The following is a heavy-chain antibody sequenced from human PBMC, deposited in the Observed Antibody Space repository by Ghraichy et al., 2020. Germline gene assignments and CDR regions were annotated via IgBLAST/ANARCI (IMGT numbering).Heavy chain of an antibody. J-gene: IGHJ4*02. Sequence: SQTLSLTCAVYGGSFSGYYWSWIRQPPGKGLEWIGEINHSGSTNYNPSLKSRVTISVDTSKNQFSLKLSSVTAADTAVYYCARRGGIVVVVAATDFDYWGQGTLVTVSS. V-gene: IGHV4-34*01. D-gene: IGHD2-15*01. CDR1: GGSFSGYY. CDR3: ARRGGIVVVVAATDFDY. CDR2: INHSGST.